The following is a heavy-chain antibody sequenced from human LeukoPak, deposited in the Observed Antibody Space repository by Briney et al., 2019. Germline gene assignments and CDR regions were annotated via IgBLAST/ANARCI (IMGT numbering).Heavy chain of an antibody. CDR3: ARDCDYGNTSGMRCY. Sequence: GGSLRLSCAASELTLSTYAMNWVRQAPGKGLEWVSTISDRWTNYADSVTGRFTISRDDSQNTLFLQMNSLRVEDTAIYYCARDCDYGNTSGMRCYWGQGTLVTVSS. CDR2: ISDRWT. D-gene: IGHD4-17*01. J-gene: IGHJ4*02. CDR1: ELTLSTYA. V-gene: IGHV3-23*01.